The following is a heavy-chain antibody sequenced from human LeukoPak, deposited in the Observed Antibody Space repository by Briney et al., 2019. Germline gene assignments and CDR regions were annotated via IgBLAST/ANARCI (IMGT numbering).Heavy chain of an antibody. J-gene: IGHJ5*02. Sequence: GGSLRLSCAASGFTFSRYWIHWVRQAPGKGLERVSRINPDGSTTTYADSVKGRFTISRDNAKNTVYLQMNSLRAEDTAVYYCARVLSGSWDWFDPWGQGILVTVSS. CDR2: INPDGSTT. CDR3: ARVLSGSWDWFDP. V-gene: IGHV3-74*01. D-gene: IGHD3-22*01. CDR1: GFTFSRYW.